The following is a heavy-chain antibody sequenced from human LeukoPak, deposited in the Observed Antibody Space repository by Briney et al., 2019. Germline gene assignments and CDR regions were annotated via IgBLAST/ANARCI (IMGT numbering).Heavy chain of an antibody. Sequence: ASVKVSCKASGYTFTGYYMHWVRQAPGQGLEWMGWMNPNSGNTGYAQKFQGRVTMTRNTSISTAYMELSSLRSEDTAVYYCARREYGSGSYYNVWGQGTLVTVSS. V-gene: IGHV1-8*02. CDR1: GYTFTGYY. CDR2: MNPNSGNT. J-gene: IGHJ4*02. CDR3: ARREYGSGSYYNV. D-gene: IGHD3-10*01.